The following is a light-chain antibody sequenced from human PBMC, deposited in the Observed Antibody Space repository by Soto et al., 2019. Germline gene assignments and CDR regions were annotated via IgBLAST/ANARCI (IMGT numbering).Light chain of an antibody. CDR3: QQYYSTPLT. V-gene: IGKV4-1*01. CDR2: WAS. Sequence: DIVMTQSPDSLAVSLGERATINCKSSQSVLYSSNNKSYLAWYQQKPGQPPKLLIYWASTRESGVPDRFSGSGSGTDFTLTISSRQAEDVAVYYCQQYYSTPLTFGPGTKVDIK. CDR1: QSVLYSSNNKSY. J-gene: IGKJ3*01.